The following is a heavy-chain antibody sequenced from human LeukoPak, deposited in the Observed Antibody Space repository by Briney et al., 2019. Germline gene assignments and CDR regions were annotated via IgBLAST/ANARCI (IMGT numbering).Heavy chain of an antibody. CDR1: GFTFSSYS. J-gene: IGHJ4*02. CDR3: ARDFGAVGDYWRGDY. CDR2: ISSSSSYI. Sequence: GGSLRLSCAASGFTFSSYSMNWVRQAPGKGLEWVSSISSSSSYIYYADSVEGRFTISRDNAKNSLYLQMNSLRAEDTAVYYCARDFGAVGDYWRGDYWGQGTLVTVSS. D-gene: IGHD4-17*01. V-gene: IGHV3-21*01.